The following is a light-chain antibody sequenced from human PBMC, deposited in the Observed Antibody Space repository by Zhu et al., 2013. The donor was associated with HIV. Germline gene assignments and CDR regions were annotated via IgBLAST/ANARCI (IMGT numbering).Light chain of an antibody. CDR1: QSVSIN. CDR3: QQYGSSPLT. J-gene: IGKJ4*01. V-gene: IGKV3-20*01. CDR2: DAS. Sequence: EIVLTQSPATLSVSPGERAALSCRASQSVSINLAWYQQKPGQAPRLLIYDASSRATGIPDRFSGSGSGTDFTLTISRLEPEDFAVYYCQQYGSSPLTFGGGTKVEIK.